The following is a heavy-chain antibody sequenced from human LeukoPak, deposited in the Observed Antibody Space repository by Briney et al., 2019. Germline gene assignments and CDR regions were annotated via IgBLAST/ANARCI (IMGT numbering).Heavy chain of an antibody. J-gene: IGHJ4*02. CDR1: GFTFSSYA. CDR2: ISGSGGST. CDR3: AKDGDVWSGYYLDY. Sequence: PGGSLRLSCAASGFTFSSYAMSWVRQAPGKGLEWVSAISGSGGSTYYADSVKGRFTISRDNSKNTLYLQMNSLRAEDTAVYYCAKDGDVWSGYYLDYWGQGTLVTVSS. D-gene: IGHD3-3*01. V-gene: IGHV3-23*01.